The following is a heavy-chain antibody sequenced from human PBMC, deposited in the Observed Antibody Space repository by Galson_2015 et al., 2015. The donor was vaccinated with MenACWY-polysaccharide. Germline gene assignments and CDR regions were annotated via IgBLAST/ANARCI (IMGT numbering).Heavy chain of an antibody. J-gene: IGHJ5*02. D-gene: IGHD4-11*01. CDR2: ISYLGNNE. CDR3: ARDRGRWEPRSNYFDP. CDR1: GFKFSDYT. Sequence: SLRLSCAASGFKFSDYTLHWLRQAPGKGLECVAVISYLGNNEYYANSVKGRFTISRDNSNNTLYLQMNSLKTADTAIYYCARDRGRWEPRSNYFDPWGQGTLVTVSS. V-gene: IGHV3-30-3*01.